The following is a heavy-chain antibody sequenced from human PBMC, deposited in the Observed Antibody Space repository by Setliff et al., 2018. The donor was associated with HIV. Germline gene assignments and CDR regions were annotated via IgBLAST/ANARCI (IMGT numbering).Heavy chain of an antibody. J-gene: IGHJ6*03. V-gene: IGHV4-4*08. CDR1: GGSMSSYY. CDR3: ARAISTPSYYYHMDV. D-gene: IGHD3-10*01. CDR2: VYTSEIS. Sequence: SETLSLTCTLSGGSMSSYYWTWIRQPPGRGLEWIGYVYTSEISNYNSSLRSRVVISLDTSKNQFSLTLGSVTAADTAVYYCARAISTPSYYYHMDVWGTGTPVTVSS.